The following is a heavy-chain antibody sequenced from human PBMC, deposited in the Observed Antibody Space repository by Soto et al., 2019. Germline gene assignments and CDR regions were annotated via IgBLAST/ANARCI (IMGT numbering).Heavy chain of an antibody. D-gene: IGHD3-10*01. J-gene: IGHJ4*02. Sequence: QLQLQESGPGLVKPSETLSLTCTVSGGSISSSSYYWGWIRQPPGKGLEWIGSIYYSGSTYYNPSLRSRITIAVDSSKHQFPLKLSSVTAADTAEYYCARHRWGMVRGVIFDYWGQGTLVTVSS. CDR3: ARHRWGMVRGVIFDY. V-gene: IGHV4-39*01. CDR1: GGSISSSSYY. CDR2: IYYSGST.